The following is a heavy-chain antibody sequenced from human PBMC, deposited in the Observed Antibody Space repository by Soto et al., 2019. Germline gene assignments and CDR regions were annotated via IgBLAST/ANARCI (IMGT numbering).Heavy chain of an antibody. D-gene: IGHD2-15*01. CDR3: ARALVETLGYCSGGSCYGPFGY. J-gene: IGHJ4*02. CDR2: IIPIFGTA. CDR1: GGTFSSYA. Sequence: QVQLVQSGAEGKKPGSSVKVSCKASGGTFSSYAISWVRQAPGQGLEWMGGIIPIFGTANYAQKFQGRVTITADESTSTACMELSSLRSEDTAVYYCARALVETLGYCSGGSCYGPFGYLGQGTLVTVSS. V-gene: IGHV1-69*01.